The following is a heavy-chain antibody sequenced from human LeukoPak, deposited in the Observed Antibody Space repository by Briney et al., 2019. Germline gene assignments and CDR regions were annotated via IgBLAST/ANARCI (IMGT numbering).Heavy chain of an antibody. Sequence: ASVKVSCKASGYTFTSYYMHWVRQAPGQGLEWMGIINPSGGSTSYAQKFQGRVTMTRDTSTSTVYMELSSLRSEDTAVYYCARGLGSGSHYKHAFDIWGQGTMVTVSS. CDR1: GYTFTSYY. J-gene: IGHJ3*02. D-gene: IGHD3-10*01. CDR2: INPSGGST. CDR3: ARGLGSGSHYKHAFDI. V-gene: IGHV1-46*01.